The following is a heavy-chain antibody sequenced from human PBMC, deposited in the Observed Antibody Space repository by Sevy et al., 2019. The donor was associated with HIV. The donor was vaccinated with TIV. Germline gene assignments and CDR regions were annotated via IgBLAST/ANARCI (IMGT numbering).Heavy chain of an antibody. CDR2: INRSSSTI. CDR3: ARERRMYDSSGYYFHFDY. Sequence: GGSLRLSCAASGFTFSSYSMNWVRQAPGKGLEWVSYINRSSSTIYYADSVKGRFTISRDNAKNSLYLEMNSLSDEDTAVYYCARERRMYDSSGYYFHFDYWGQGTLVTVSS. J-gene: IGHJ4*02. D-gene: IGHD3-22*01. V-gene: IGHV3-48*02. CDR1: GFTFSSYS.